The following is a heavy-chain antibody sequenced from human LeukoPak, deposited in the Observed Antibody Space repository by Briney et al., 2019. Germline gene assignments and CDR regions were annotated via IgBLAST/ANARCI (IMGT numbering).Heavy chain of an antibody. CDR3: ARCARRSSLPSWGKVYNWFDP. J-gene: IGHJ5*02. CDR1: GGSFSGYY. Sequence: PSETLSLTCAVYGGSFSGYYWSWIRQPPGKGLEWIGEINHSGSTNYNPSLKSRVTISVDTSKNQFSLKLSSVTAADTAVYYCARCARRSSLPSWGKVYNWFDPWGQGTLVTVSS. V-gene: IGHV4-34*01. CDR2: INHSGST. D-gene: IGHD1-26*01.